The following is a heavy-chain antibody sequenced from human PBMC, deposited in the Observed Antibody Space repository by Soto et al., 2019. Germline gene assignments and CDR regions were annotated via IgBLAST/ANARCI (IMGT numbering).Heavy chain of an antibody. CDR2: IPDDRSNK. Sequence: QVYLVESGGGVVQPGRSLRLSCAASGFTFSSNAIHWVRQAPGKGLEWVAVIPDDRSNKYYPDPVQGRFTISRDNSKNTLYLQMNSLRAEDTAVYYCARDPPSGGYSYGAYYGLDVWGQGTTVTVSS. J-gene: IGHJ6*02. D-gene: IGHD5-18*01. V-gene: IGHV3-30-3*01. CDR1: GFTFSSNA. CDR3: ARDPPSGGYSYGAYYGLDV.